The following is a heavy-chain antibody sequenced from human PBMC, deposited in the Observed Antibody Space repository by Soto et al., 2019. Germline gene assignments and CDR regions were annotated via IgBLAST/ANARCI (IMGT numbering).Heavy chain of an antibody. CDR1: GFTFADYA. D-gene: IGHD2-15*01. CDR3: AKGSPVVAAVDWFDP. CDR2: ISGSGGST. Sequence: EVQLLESEGGLVQPGGSLRLSCAASGFTFADYAMTWVRQAPGKGLEWVSAISGSGGSTYYADSVKGRFTISRDNSKNTLYLQMNSLRAEDTAVYYCAKGSPVVAAVDWFDPWGQGTLVTVSS. V-gene: IGHV3-23*01. J-gene: IGHJ5*02.